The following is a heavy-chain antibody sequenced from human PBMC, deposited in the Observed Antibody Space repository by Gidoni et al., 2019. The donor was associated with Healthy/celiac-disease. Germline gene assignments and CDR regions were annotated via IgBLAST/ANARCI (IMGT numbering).Heavy chain of an antibody. J-gene: IGHJ6*02. Sequence: EVQLVQSGAEVKKPGESLKISCKGSGYSFTSYWIGWVRQMPGKGLEWMGIIYPGDSDTRYSPSFQGQVTISADKSISTAYLQWSSLKASDTAMYYCARGLADSSSYYWGYYYYGMDVWGQGTTVTVSS. D-gene: IGHD3-22*01. CDR2: IYPGDSDT. CDR1: GYSFTSYW. CDR3: ARGLADSSSYYWGYYYYGMDV. V-gene: IGHV5-51*03.